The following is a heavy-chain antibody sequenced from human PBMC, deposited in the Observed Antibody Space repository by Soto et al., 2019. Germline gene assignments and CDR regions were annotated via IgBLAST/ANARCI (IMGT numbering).Heavy chain of an antibody. D-gene: IGHD2-8*01. CDR1: GVSISSGNW. V-gene: IGHV4-4*01. J-gene: IGHJ4*02. CDR2: IFHDGTA. Sequence: TEALSLNCAVSGVSISSGNWWTWVRQTPQRGLEYIGEIFHDGTANYYPSFERRVAISVDTSKNQFSLKLTSVTAADTAIYFCARLVYDTRLNYMYFDFWGQGALVTVSS. CDR3: ARLVYDTRLNYMYFDF.